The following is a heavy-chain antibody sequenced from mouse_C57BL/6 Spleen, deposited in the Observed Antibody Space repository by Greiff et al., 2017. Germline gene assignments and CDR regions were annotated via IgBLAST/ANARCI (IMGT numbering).Heavy chain of an antibody. CDR1: GYTFTDYE. Sequence: QVQLKQSGAELVRPGASVTLSCKASGYTFTDYEMHWVKQTPVHGLEWIGAIDPETGGTAYTQTFKGKAILTADKSSSTAYMELRSLTSEDSAVYYCTRDYYGSRFAYWGQGTLVTVSA. J-gene: IGHJ3*01. D-gene: IGHD1-1*01. V-gene: IGHV1-15*01. CDR3: TRDYYGSRFAY. CDR2: IDPETGGT.